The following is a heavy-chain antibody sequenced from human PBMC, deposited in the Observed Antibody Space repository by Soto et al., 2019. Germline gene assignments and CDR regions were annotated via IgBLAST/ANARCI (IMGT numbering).Heavy chain of an antibody. J-gene: IGHJ4*02. V-gene: IGHV3-66*01. CDR2: IYSGGST. CDR3: ARARAVLRYFDWPYYFDY. D-gene: IGHD3-9*01. Sequence: EVQLLESGGGLVQPGESLRVSCAASGFTFSSNYMSWVRQAPGKGLEWVSVIYSGGSTYYADSVKGRFTISRDNSKNTLYLQMNSLRAEDTAVYYCARARAVLRYFDWPYYFDYWGQGTLVTVSS. CDR1: GFTFSSNY.